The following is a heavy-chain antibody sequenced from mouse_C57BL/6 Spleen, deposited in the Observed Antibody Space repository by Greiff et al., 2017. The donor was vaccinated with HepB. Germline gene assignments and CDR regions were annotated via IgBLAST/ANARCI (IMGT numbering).Heavy chain of an antibody. V-gene: IGHV14-4*01. J-gene: IGHJ3*01. Sequence: EVQLQQSGAELVRPGASVKLSCTASGFNIKDDYMHWVKQRPEQGLEWIGWIDPENGDTEYASKFQGKATITADTSSNTAYLQLSSLTSEDTAVYYCTTWLLRRSKDWFAYWGQGTLVTVSA. CDR1: GFNIKDDY. CDR3: TTWLLRRSKDWFAY. CDR2: IDPENGDT. D-gene: IGHD2-3*01.